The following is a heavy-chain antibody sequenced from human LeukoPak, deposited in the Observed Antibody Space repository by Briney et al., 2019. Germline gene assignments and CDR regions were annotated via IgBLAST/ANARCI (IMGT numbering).Heavy chain of an antibody. CDR2: IKEDGSEK. D-gene: IGHD3-10*01. V-gene: IGHV3-7*03. CDR1: GFTFSSYW. J-gene: IGHJ6*04. Sequence: GGSLRLSCAASGFTFSSYWMNWVRQAPGKGLEWVANIKEDGSEKYYVDSVKGRFTVSRDNAKNSLYLQMNSLRAEDTAVYYCAKVQYYYGSGSESLDVWGKGTTATISS. CDR3: AKVQYYYGSGSESLDV.